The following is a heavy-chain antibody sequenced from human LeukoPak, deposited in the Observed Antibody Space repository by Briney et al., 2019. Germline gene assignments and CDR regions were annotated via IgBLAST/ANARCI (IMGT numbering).Heavy chain of an antibody. CDR3: ARDSTATSSPIDY. CDR1: GFTFSSYS. J-gene: IGHJ4*02. V-gene: IGHV3-48*02. Sequence: PGGSLRLSCAASGFTFSSYSMNWVRHAPGKGLELVSYISGSGSTIYYADSVKGRFTISRDNAKNSLYLQMNSLRDEDTAVYYCARDSTATSSPIDYWGQGTLVTVSS. CDR2: ISGSGSTI.